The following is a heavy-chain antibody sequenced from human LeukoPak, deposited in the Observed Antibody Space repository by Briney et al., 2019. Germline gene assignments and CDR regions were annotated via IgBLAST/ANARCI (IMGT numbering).Heavy chain of an antibody. J-gene: IGHJ4*02. CDR2: ISTYTGTP. CDR1: GYTFTNYG. Sequence: ASVKVSCKASGYTFTNYGISWVRQAPGQGLEWMGWISTYTGTPRYAQKLQGRVTMTTDTSTNTAYMDLRSLRSDDTAVYYCARGKTIRVADPFDYWGQGTLVTVSS. V-gene: IGHV1-18*01. D-gene: IGHD6-19*01. CDR3: ARGKTIRVADPFDY.